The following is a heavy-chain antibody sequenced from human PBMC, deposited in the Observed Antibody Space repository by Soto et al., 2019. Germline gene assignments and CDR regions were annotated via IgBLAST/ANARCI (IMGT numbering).Heavy chain of an antibody. CDR3: ARNLRFLEWLEGYYGMDV. CDR1: GGTFSSDA. CDR2: SIPIFGTA. J-gene: IGHJ6*02. D-gene: IGHD3-3*01. Sequence: QVQLVQSGAEVKKPGSSVKVSCKASGGTFSSDAISWVRQAPGKGLEWMGGSIPIFGTANDAQKFQGRVTITEDESTSTAYMELSSLRSEDTAVYYCARNLRFLEWLEGYYGMDVWGQGTTVTVSS. V-gene: IGHV1-69*01.